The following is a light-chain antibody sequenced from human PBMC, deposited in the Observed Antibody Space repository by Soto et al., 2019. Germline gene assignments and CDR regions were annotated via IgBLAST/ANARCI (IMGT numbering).Light chain of an antibody. J-gene: IGKJ1*01. V-gene: IGKV3-11*01. CDR1: QSVSSY. Sequence: FVLTQSPSTLSLSPRERATLSCRASQSVSSYLAWYQQKPGQAPRLLIYDASNRATGIPARFSGSGSGTDFTLTISSLEPEDFAVYYCQQRSNWPRTFGQGTKVDIK. CDR2: DAS. CDR3: QQRSNWPRT.